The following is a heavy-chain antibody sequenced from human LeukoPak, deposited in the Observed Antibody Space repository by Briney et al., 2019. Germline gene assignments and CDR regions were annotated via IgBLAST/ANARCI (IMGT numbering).Heavy chain of an antibody. J-gene: IGHJ4*02. CDR3: ARAPSHDYGGNSQYYFDY. CDR1: GYTFTSYG. D-gene: IGHD4-23*01. CDR2: ISAYNGNT. V-gene: IGHV1-18*01. Sequence: GASVKVSCKASGYTFTSYGISWVRQAPGQGLEWMGWISAYNGNTNYAQKLQGRVTMTTDTSTSTAYMELRSLRSDDTAVYYCARAPSHDYGGNSQYYFDYWGQGTLVTVSS.